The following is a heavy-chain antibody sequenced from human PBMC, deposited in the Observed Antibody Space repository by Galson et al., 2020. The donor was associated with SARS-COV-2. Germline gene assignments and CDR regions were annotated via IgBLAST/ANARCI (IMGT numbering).Heavy chain of an antibody. CDR2: IKHKTDGGTT. CDR3: TTEGVSSYCVSRGEYDAYGMDV. J-gene: IGHJ6*02. Sequence: GGSLRLSCAASGFTFSSAWMNWVRQAPGKGLEWVGRIKHKTDGGTTEYAAPVKGRFTISRDESKNTLDLQMNSLKTEDTARDYCTTEGVSSYCVSRGEYDAYGMDVWGQGTTVTVSS. D-gene: IGHD3-22*01. V-gene: IGHV3-15*01. CDR1: GFTFSSAW.